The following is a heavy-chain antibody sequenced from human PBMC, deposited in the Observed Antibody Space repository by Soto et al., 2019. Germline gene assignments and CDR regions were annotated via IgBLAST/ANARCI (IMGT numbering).Heavy chain of an antibody. D-gene: IGHD3-10*01. Sequence: QVQLVQSGAEVKKPGSSVKVSCKASGYTFISYGISWVRQAPGQGLEWMGWISAYNDYTNYAQKLQGRVTMTTDTFTRIAYLELRSLRSDDTAGYYWAREGYYSGSGSYSPPRYYGMDVWGQGTTVTVSS. J-gene: IGHJ6*02. CDR3: AREGYYSGSGSYSPPRYYGMDV. V-gene: IGHV1-18*01. CDR1: GYTFISYG. CDR2: ISAYNDYT.